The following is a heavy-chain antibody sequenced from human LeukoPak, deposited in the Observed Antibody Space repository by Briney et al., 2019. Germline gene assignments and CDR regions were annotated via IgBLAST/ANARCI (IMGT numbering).Heavy chain of an antibody. CDR3: AGGIAGAGTEDYYYYYGMDV. CDR2: IIPIFGTA. Sequence: SVKVSCKASGGTFSSYAISWVRQAPGQGLEWMGGIIPIFGTANYAQKFQGRVTITADKSTSTAYMELSSLRSEDTAVYYCAGGIAGAGTEDYYYYYGMDVWGKGTTVTVSS. CDR1: GGTFSSYA. J-gene: IGHJ6*04. V-gene: IGHV1-69*06. D-gene: IGHD6-13*01.